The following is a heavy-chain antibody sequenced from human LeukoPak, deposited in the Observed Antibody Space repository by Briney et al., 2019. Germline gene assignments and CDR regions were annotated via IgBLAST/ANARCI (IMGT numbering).Heavy chain of an antibody. Sequence: ASVKVSCKASGGTFSSYAIGWVRQAPGQGLEWMGRIIPIFGIANYAQKFQGRVTITADKSTSTAYMELSSLRSEDTAVYYCARSDITGTTFWGQGTLVTVSS. CDR1: GGTFSSYA. D-gene: IGHD1-20*01. CDR2: IIPIFGIA. V-gene: IGHV1-69*04. J-gene: IGHJ4*02. CDR3: ARSDITGTTF.